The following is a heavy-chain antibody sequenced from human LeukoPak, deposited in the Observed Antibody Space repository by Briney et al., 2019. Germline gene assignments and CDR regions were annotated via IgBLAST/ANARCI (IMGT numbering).Heavy chain of an antibody. J-gene: IGHJ5*02. CDR1: GFTLSSYS. Sequence: GGSLRLSCAASGFTLSSYSMIWVRQAPGKGLEWVSAISGSGGSTVYADSVKGRFTISKDNSKNMLYLQMNSLRAEDTAVYYCANAHDAWGQGTLVTVSS. CDR3: ANAHDA. CDR2: ISGSGGST. V-gene: IGHV3-23*01.